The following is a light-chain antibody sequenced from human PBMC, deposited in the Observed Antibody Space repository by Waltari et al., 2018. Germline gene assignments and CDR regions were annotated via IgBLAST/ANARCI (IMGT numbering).Light chain of an antibody. V-gene: IGLV1-51*02. CDR2: ENN. CDR3: GAWDSSLRIGV. CDR1: RSNLENTY. J-gene: IGLJ3*02. Sequence: QSVLTQPPSVSAAPGQKVTIPCPGSRSNLENTYVSWYQLLPGTAPKLLIYENNMRPSGIPDRFSGSKSGTSATLDITGLQTGDEANYYCGAWDSSLRIGVFGGGTKVTVL.